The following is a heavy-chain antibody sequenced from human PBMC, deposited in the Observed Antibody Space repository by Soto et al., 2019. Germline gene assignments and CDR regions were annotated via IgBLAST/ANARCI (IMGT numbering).Heavy chain of an antibody. Sequence: QVQLVQSGAEVKKPGSSVKVSCKASGGTFSSYAISWVRQAPGQGLEWLGGISPIFGTANYAQKFQGRVTITGDESKTTAYMGLSSLRSQGTAVYYCARVGARLFYYGMDAWAQGSTGSVSS. CDR3: ARVGARLFYYGMDA. CDR1: GGTFSSYA. CDR2: ISPIFGTA. V-gene: IGHV1-69*01. J-gene: IGHJ6*02. D-gene: IGHD3-3*01.